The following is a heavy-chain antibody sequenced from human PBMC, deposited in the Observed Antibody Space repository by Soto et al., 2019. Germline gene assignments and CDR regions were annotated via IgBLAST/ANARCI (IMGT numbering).Heavy chain of an antibody. CDR3: ARRDVIPKLQNGMGV. D-gene: IGHD2-15*01. CDR2: IHYTGST. CDR1: GGSITGYY. V-gene: IGHV4-59*01. J-gene: IGHJ6*02. Sequence: QVQLQESGPGLVKPSETLSLTCTVSGGSITGYYWSWIRQPPGKGLEWIGYIHYTGSTLYTPSLKSRVTISVDTSRNQFSLKLSSVTAADTAVYYCARRDVIPKLQNGMGVWGQGTTVTVSS.